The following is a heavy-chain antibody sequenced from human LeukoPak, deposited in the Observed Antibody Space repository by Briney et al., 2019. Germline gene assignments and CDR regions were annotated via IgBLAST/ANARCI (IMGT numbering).Heavy chain of an antibody. V-gene: IGHV1-69*04. CDR1: GGTFSSYA. Sequence: GSSVKVSCKASGGTFSSYAISWVRQAPGQGLEWMGRIIPILGIANYAQKFQGRVTITADKSTSTAYMELSSLRSEDTAVYYCARPVGRGYSYGSPLYYGMDVWGQGTTVTVSS. CDR3: ARPVGRGYSYGSPLYYGMDV. D-gene: IGHD5-18*01. CDR2: IIPILGIA. J-gene: IGHJ6*02.